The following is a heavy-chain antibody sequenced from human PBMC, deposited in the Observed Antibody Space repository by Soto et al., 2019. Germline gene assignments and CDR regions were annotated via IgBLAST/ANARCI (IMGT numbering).Heavy chain of an antibody. CDR3: ASAEWLLHGIDY. J-gene: IGHJ4*02. Sequence: PXGSLRLCCAASGXTFSSYYMNWVRQAPGKGLEWVSYISSSGSTIYYADSVKGRFTISRDDAKNSLYLQMNSLRAEDKAVYYCASAEWLLHGIDYWGQGTLVTVSS. V-gene: IGHV3-48*03. D-gene: IGHD3-3*01. CDR2: ISSSGSTI. CDR1: GXTFSSYY.